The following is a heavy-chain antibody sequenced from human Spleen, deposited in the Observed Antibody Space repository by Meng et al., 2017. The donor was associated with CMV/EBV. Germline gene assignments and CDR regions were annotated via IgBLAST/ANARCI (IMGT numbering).Heavy chain of an antibody. V-gene: IGHV1-2*02. CDR2: ISPGGDYT. D-gene: IGHD2-21*01. J-gene: IGHJ5*02. CDR1: GYSFTSYH. CDR3: AREEYCGGDCYSWFDP. Sequence: ASVKVSCKASGYSFTSYHIHWVRQAPGQGLEWMGIISPGGDYTNYAQKFQGRLTMTRDTSISTAYMELSRLRSDDTAVYYCAREEYCGGDCYSWFDPWGQGTLVTVSS.